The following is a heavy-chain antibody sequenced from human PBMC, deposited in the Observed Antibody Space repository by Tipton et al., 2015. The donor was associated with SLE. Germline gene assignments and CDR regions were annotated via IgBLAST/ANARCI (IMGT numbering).Heavy chain of an antibody. CDR2: IYYSGST. D-gene: IGHD2-2*01. CDR3: ARGGWSSTDAFDI. CDR1: GGSFSGYY. Sequence: TLSLTCAVYGGSFSGYYWSCIRQPPGKGLEWIGCIYYSGSTNYNPSLKSRVTISVDTSKNQFSLKVSSVTAADTAVYYCARGGWSSTDAFDIWGQGTMVTVSS. V-gene: IGHV4-34*09. J-gene: IGHJ3*02.